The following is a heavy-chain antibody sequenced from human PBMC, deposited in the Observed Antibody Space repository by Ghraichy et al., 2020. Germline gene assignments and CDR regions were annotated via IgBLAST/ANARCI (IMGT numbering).Heavy chain of an antibody. CDR1: GFTFSSYE. Sequence: GGSLRLSCAASGFTFSSYEMNWVRQAPGKGLEWVSYISSSGSTIYYADSVKGRFTISRDNAKNSLYLQMNSLRAEDTAVYYCARDREYYDILTGSNPSWFDPWGQGTLVTVSS. CDR3: ARDREYYDILTGSNPSWFDP. J-gene: IGHJ5*02. D-gene: IGHD3-9*01. CDR2: ISSSGSTI. V-gene: IGHV3-48*03.